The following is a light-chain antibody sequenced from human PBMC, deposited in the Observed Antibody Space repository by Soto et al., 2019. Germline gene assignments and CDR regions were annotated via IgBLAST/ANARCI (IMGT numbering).Light chain of an antibody. CDR2: GAS. V-gene: IGKV3-20*01. CDR1: QSISSY. CDR3: QQYGSSPRT. Sequence: EIVLTQSPATLSLSPGERATLSCRASQSISSYLAWYQQKPGQAPRLLMYGASSRTTGTPDRFSGSGSGTDFTLTISRLEPEDFAVYYCQQYGSSPRTFGQGTRWIS. J-gene: IGKJ1*01.